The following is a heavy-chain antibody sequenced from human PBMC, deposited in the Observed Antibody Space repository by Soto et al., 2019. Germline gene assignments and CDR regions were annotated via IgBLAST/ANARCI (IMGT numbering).Heavy chain of an antibody. CDR3: AREGPLQTGIAAAGTSPGYYYYGMDV. Sequence: SETLSLTCAVYGGSFTGYYWSWIRQPPGKGLEWIGEINHSGSTNYNPSLKSRVTISVDTSKNQFSLKLSSVTAADTAVYYCAREGPLQTGIAAAGTSPGYYYYGMDVWGQGTTVTV. V-gene: IGHV4-34*01. CDR2: INHSGST. J-gene: IGHJ6*02. D-gene: IGHD6-13*01. CDR1: GGSFTGYY.